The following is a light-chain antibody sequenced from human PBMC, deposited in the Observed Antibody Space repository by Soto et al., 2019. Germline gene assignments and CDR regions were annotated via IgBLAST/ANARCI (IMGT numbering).Light chain of an antibody. CDR2: DVS. V-gene: IGLV2-14*01. CDR1: SSDVGGYNY. Sequence: QSLLTQPASVSGSPGQSITISCTGTSSDVGGYNYVSWYQQHPGKAPKLMIYDVSNRPSGVSNRFSGSKPGNTASLTISGLQAEDEADYYCSSYTSSSTQDVFGTGTKVTVL. J-gene: IGLJ1*01. CDR3: SSYTSSSTQDV.